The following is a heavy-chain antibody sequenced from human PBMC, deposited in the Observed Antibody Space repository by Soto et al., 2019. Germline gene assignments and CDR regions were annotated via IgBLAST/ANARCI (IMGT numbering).Heavy chain of an antibody. D-gene: IGHD3-16*01. V-gene: IGHV3-23*01. J-gene: IGHJ5*02. CDR2: ISPSGGDT. CDR3: AKNLIGWFDP. Sequence: GGSLRLSCAASGFAFSTYALSWVRQAPGRGLEYISTISPSGGDTYYADSVQGRFTISRDNFKNTLYLQMNRLRADDTAVYYCAKNLIGWFDPWGQGTPVTVSS. CDR1: GFAFSTYA.